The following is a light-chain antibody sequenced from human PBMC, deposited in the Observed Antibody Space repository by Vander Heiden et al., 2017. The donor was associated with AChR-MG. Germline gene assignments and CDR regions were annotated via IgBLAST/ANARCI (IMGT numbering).Light chain of an antibody. J-gene: IGKJ4*01. CDR2: AAS. CDR3: QQAKSFTLT. CDR1: QGIGNY. Sequence: DIQMTQSPSSVSASVGDRVTITCRASQGIGNYLAWYQQTPGKAPKLLIYAASSLQSGVPSRFSGSGSGTDFSLTIDNLQPEDFGTYYCQQAKSFTLTFGGGTKVEIK. V-gene: IGKV1D-12*01.